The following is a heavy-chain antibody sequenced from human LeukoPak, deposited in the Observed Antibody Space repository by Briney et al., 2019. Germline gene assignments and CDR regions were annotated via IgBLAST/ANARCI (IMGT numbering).Heavy chain of an antibody. Sequence: NPSETLSLTCTVSGGSISSSRYYWGWIRQPPGKGLEWIGSIYYSGSTNYNPSLKSRVTISVDTSKNQFSLKLSSVTAADTAVYYCARDTYSSGWYRFKYFQHWGQGTLVTVSS. CDR2: IYYSGST. D-gene: IGHD6-19*01. V-gene: IGHV4-39*07. J-gene: IGHJ1*01. CDR1: GGSISSSRYY. CDR3: ARDTYSSGWYRFKYFQH.